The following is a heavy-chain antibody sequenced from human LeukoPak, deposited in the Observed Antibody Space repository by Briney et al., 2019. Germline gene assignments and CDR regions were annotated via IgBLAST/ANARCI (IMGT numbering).Heavy chain of an antibody. Sequence: GGSLRLSCAASGFTFSNYWMHWVRQAPGKGLEWVSTLNTSGSATYYAGSVKGRFTISRDNSKNTLYLQMGSLRGEDTALYYCAKVRRLGAAAADAFDIWGQGTMVTVSS. CDR3: AKVRRLGAAAADAFDI. CDR2: LNTSGSAT. V-gene: IGHV3-NL1*01. J-gene: IGHJ3*02. CDR1: GFTFSNYW. D-gene: IGHD6-13*01.